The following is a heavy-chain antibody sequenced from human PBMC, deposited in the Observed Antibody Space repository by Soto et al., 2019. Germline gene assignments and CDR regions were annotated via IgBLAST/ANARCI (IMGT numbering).Heavy chain of an antibody. V-gene: IGHV3-23*01. Sequence: GGSLRLSCAASGFTFSSYAMSWVRQAPGKGLEWVSAISGSGGSTYYADSVKGRFTISRDNSKNTLYLQMNSLRAEDTAVYYCAKDVLYMTTVVTKLGFDYWGQGTLVTVSS. D-gene: IGHD4-17*01. CDR1: GFTFSSYA. CDR2: ISGSGGST. CDR3: AKDVLYMTTVVTKLGFDY. J-gene: IGHJ4*02.